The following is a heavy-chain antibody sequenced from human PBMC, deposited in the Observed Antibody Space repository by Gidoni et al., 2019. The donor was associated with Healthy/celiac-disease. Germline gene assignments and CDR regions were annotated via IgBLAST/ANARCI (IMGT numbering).Heavy chain of an antibody. CDR3: ARDSLYCSGGSCYIDQRPVDYYYGMDV. D-gene: IGHD2-15*01. CDR2: IYHSGST. CDR1: GYSISSGYY. Sequence: QVQLQESGPGLVKPSETLSLTCAVSGYSISSGYYWGWIRQPPGKGLEWIGSIYHSGSTYYNPSLKSRVTISVDTSKNQFSLKLSSVTAADTAVYYCARDSLYCSGGSCYIDQRPVDYYYGMDVWGQGTTVTVSS. J-gene: IGHJ6*02. V-gene: IGHV4-38-2*02.